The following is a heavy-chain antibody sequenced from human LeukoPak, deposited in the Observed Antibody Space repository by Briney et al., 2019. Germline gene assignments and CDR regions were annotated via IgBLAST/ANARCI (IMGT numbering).Heavy chain of an antibody. CDR2: IKQDGSEK. D-gene: IGHD3-10*01. J-gene: IGHJ6*02. CDR1: GFTFSSYW. V-gene: IGHV3-7*01. Sequence: GGSLRLSCAASGFTFSSYWMSWVRQAPGKGLEWVANIKQDGSEKYYVDSVKGRFTISRDNAKNSLYLQMNSLRAEDTAVYYCAREIPNYYGSGSYYRGGDRYYYYYGMDVWGQGTTVTVSS. CDR3: AREIPNYYGSGSYYRGGDRYYYYYGMDV.